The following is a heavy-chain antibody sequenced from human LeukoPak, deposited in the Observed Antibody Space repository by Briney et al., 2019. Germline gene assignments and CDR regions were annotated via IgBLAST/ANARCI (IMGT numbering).Heavy chain of an antibody. V-gene: IGHV4-38-2*02. D-gene: IGHD3-22*01. CDR2: IYHSGST. Sequence: SETLSLTCTVSGYSISSGYYWGWIRQPPGKGLEWIGSIYHSGSTYYNPSLKSRATISVDTSKNQFSLKLSSVTAADTAVYYCARLYGSSGLIDYWGQGTLVTVSS. CDR1: GYSISSGYY. CDR3: ARLYGSSGLIDY. J-gene: IGHJ4*02.